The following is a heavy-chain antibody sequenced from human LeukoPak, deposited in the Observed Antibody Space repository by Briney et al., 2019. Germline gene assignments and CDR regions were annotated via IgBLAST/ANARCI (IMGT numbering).Heavy chain of an antibody. V-gene: IGHV3-9*01. J-gene: IGHJ6*02. CDR1: GFAFHNYA. Sequence: QPGGSLRRSGVGSGFAFHNYAMDWVRRPPGKGLEWGLAINWNSDTKAYADSVKGRFTISRDRARNSLYLQMDSLRPEDTALYYCAPDTGGNGAYFYAMDVWGQGTSATVSS. CDR3: APDTGGNGAYFYAMDV. CDR2: INWNSDTK. D-gene: IGHD4-23*01.